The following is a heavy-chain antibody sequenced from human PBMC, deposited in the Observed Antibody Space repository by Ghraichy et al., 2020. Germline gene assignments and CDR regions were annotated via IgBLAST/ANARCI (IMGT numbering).Heavy chain of an antibody. V-gene: IGHV5-51*01. Sequence: GESLNISCQGSGYGFSDYWIGWVRQMPGKGLEWMGVIYPAASDIRYSPSFQGQVTISADESISTAYLQWSTLRATDSAMYYCARRIGVMGTAGTLFDHWGQGTLVTVSS. J-gene: IGHJ4*02. CDR3: ARRIGVMGTAGTLFDH. D-gene: IGHD6-13*01. CDR1: GYGFSDYW. CDR2: IYPAASDI.